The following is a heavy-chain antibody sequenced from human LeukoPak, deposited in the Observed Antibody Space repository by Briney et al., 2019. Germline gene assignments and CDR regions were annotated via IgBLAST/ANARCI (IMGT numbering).Heavy chain of an antibody. V-gene: IGHV4-39*07. J-gene: IGHJ6*03. CDR2: IYYSGST. CDR3: ARATMDV. Sequence: SETLSLTCTVSGVSISSSSYYWGWIRQPPGKGLEWIGSIYYSGSTYYNPSLKSRVTISVDTSKNQFSLKLSSVTAADTAVYYCARATMDVWGKGTTVTVSS. CDR1: GVSISSSSYY.